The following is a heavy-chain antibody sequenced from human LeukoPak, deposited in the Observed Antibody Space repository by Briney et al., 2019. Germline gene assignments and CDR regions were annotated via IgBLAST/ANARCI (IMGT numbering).Heavy chain of an antibody. CDR1: GYTFTSSD. V-gene: IGHV1-8*01. CDR2: INPNSGRT. J-gene: IGHJ4*02. Sequence: ASVKVSCKASGYTFTSSDINWVRQAAGQGLEWMGWINPNSGRTGYAQKFQGRVTMAANTSISTAYMESSSLRFDDTAVYYCARGRSGLAAAGTYDYWGQGTLITVSS. D-gene: IGHD6-13*01. CDR3: ARGRSGLAAAGTYDY.